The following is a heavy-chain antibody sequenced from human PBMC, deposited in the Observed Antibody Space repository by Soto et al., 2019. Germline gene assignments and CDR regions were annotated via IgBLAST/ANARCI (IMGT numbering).Heavy chain of an antibody. CDR3: ARVATIFGSPVPRLDP. Sequence: PSETLSLTCSVSGGSISSGDYYWTWIRQPPGKGLEWIGYIYYSGNTYYKPSLKRRVTMSVDTSKNQCSLKLASVTAADTAVYYRARVATIFGSPVPRLDPWGKRTLVTVSS. V-gene: IGHV4-30-4*01. CDR1: GGSISSGDYY. J-gene: IGHJ5*02. D-gene: IGHD3-3*01. CDR2: IYYSGNT.